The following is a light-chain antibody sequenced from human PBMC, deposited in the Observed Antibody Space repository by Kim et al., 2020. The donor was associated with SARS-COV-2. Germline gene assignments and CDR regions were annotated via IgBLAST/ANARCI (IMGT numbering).Light chain of an antibody. CDR1: QSVTNNF. Sequence: EIVLTQSPGTLSLSPGERATLSCRASQSVTNNFLAWYQQKPGQAPRLLIYGASSRATGIPDRFSGSGSGTDFTLTISRLEPEDFAVYYWQQSGRSPPNTFGGGTKVDIK. CDR2: GAS. V-gene: IGKV3-20*01. J-gene: IGKJ4*01. CDR3: QQSGRSPPNT.